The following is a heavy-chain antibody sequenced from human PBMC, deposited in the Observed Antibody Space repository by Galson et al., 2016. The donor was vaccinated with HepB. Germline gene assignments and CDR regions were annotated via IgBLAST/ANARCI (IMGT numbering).Heavy chain of an antibody. V-gene: IGHV3-23*01. CDR1: GFTFSSTA. CDR2: VGSGGGDT. J-gene: IGHJ4*02. Sequence: SLRLSCAASGFTFSSTAMAWVRQAPGKGLEWVAGVGSGGGDTHYADLVKGRFTISRDNSNNIVYLQMNNLRAEDTAVYYCAKDRHYWSAIDYWGQGSLVTVSS. CDR3: AKDRHYWSAIDY. D-gene: IGHD3-3*02.